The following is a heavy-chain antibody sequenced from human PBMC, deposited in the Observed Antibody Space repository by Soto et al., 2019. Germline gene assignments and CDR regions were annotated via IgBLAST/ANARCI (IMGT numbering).Heavy chain of an antibody. CDR2: IDPSDSYT. CDR1: GYSFTSYW. CDR3: ARRTAMVIDYYYGMDV. V-gene: IGHV5-10-1*01. J-gene: IGHJ6*02. Sequence: GESLKISCKGSGYSFTSYWISWVRQMPGKGLEWMGRIDPSDSYTNYSPSFQGHVTISADKSISTAYLQWSSLKASDTAMYYCARRTAMVIDYYYGMDVWGQGTTVTVSS. D-gene: IGHD5-18*01.